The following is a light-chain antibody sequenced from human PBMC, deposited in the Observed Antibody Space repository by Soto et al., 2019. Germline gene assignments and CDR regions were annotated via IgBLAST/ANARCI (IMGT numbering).Light chain of an antibody. Sequence: QSVLTQPASVSGSPGQSIAISCTGTSSDVGAYDYVSWYQQHPGKAPKLMIYDVSNRHSGVANRFSGSKSANTAYLTISGLQAEDEADYYCTSYTRSGNYVFGTGTKLTVL. CDR1: SSDVGAYDY. CDR3: TSYTRSGNYV. J-gene: IGLJ1*01. V-gene: IGLV2-14*01. CDR2: DVS.